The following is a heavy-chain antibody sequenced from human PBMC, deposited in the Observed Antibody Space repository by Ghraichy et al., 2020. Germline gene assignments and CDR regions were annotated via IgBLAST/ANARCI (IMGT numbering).Heavy chain of an antibody. CDR1: GFTFSSYA. J-gene: IGHJ3*02. CDR2: ISWSGDNT. CDR3: AKARSVLTWPDAFDI. D-gene: IGHD1-14*01. V-gene: IGHV3-23*01. Sequence: GGSLRLSCAASGFTFSSYAMNWVRQAPGKGLEWVSTISWSGDNTYYAESVKGRFTISRDNTKTTLYLQMNSLRAEDTAVYYCAKARSVLTWPDAFDIWGQGTMVSVSS.